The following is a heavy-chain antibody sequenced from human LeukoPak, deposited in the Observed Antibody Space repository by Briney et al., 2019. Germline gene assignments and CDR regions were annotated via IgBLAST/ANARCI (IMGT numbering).Heavy chain of an antibody. CDR2: INYRSSTI. J-gene: IGHJ4*02. D-gene: IGHD3-10*01. V-gene: IGHV3-48*04. CDR1: GFTFSSYS. Sequence: QTGGSLRLSCAASGFTFSSYSMNWVRQAPGKGLEWVSYINYRSSTIYYTDSVKGRFTISRDNARNSLYLQMNSLRVEDTAVYYCAGFDGGLDYWGQGTLVTVSS. CDR3: AGFDGGLDY.